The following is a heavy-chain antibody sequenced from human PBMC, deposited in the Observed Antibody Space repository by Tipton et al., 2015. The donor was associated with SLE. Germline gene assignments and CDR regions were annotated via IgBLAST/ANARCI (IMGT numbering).Heavy chain of an antibody. J-gene: IGHJ2*01. CDR3: ARESLLQGAARGWYFDL. CDR1: GFTVSSNY. D-gene: IGHD6-6*01. Sequence: SLRLSCAASGFTVSSNYMSWVRQAPGKGLEWVSVIYSGGSTYYADSVKGRFTISRDNSKNTLYLQMNSLRAEDTAVYYCARESLLQGAARGWYFDLWGRGTLVTVSS. V-gene: IGHV3-66*02. CDR2: IYSGGST.